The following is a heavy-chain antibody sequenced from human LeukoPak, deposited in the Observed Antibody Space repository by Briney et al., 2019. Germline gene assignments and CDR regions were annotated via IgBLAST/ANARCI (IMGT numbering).Heavy chain of an antibody. V-gene: IGHV3-48*01. CDR2: ISSSSSTI. CDR3: ARETDMGILWFGELFAYFDY. J-gene: IGHJ4*02. Sequence: GGSLRLSCAASGFTFSSYAMSWVRQAPGKGLEWVSYISSSSSTINYADSVKGRFTISRDNAKNSLFLQMNSLRAEDTAVYYCARETDMGILWFGELFAYFDYWGQGTLVTVSS. CDR1: GFTFSSYA. D-gene: IGHD3-10*01.